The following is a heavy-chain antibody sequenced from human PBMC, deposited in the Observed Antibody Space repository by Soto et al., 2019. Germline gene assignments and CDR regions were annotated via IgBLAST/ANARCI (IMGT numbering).Heavy chain of an antibody. J-gene: IGHJ3*02. V-gene: IGHV4-61*01. D-gene: IGHD6-25*01. CDR2: FYSSGSI. Sequence: ESLSLTCTVSGASVSSRSYYWGWLRQPPGKGLEWIGYFYSSGSINYNPSLKSRVTSSVDTSQNQFSLKLSPVTAADTAMYYCASPSGYGGKAEPFDIWGQGTMVNVSS. CDR1: GASVSSRSYY. CDR3: ASPSGYGGKAEPFDI.